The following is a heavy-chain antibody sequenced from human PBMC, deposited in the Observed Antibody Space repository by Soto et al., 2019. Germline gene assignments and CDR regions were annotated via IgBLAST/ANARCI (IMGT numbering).Heavy chain of an antibody. CDR3: ARGGYTYGYGLDY. J-gene: IGHJ4*02. V-gene: IGHV1-2*04. Sequence: QVQLVQSGAEVKKLGASVKVSCKASGYTFTAYYIHWVRQAPGQGLEWVGWINPNSGDTNYAQRFQGWVTMTGDTSVSTAYMDLTRLRSDDTAVYYCARGGYTYGYGLDYWCQGTLVTGSS. D-gene: IGHD5-18*01. CDR2: INPNSGDT. CDR1: GYTFTAYY.